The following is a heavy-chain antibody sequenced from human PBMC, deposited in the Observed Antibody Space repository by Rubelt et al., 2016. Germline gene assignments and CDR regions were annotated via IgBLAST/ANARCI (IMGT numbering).Heavy chain of an antibody. V-gene: IGHV4-59*01. J-gene: IGHJ6*02. CDR3: ARDRGYGSTGTYGMDV. D-gene: IGHD3-10*01. CDR1: GGSISSYY. CDR2: IYYSGST. Sequence: QVQLQESGPGLVKPSETLSLTCTVSGGSISSYYWSWIRQPPGKGLEWIGYIYYSGSTNYNPSLKSRVTISVDTSKNQFSLKLSSVTAADTAVYYCARDRGYGSTGTYGMDVWGQGTTVTVSS.